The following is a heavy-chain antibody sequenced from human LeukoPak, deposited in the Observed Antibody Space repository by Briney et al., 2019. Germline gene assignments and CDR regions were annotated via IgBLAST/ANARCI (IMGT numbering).Heavy chain of an antibody. J-gene: IGHJ3*02. V-gene: IGHV1-18*01. CDR3: ATGWSSGSSDAFDI. CDR1: GYTFTSYG. Sequence: ASVTVSCKASGYTFTSYGISWVRQAPGQGVEWMGWISAYNGNTNYAQKLQGRVTMTTDTSTSTAYMELRSLRSDDTAVYYCATGWSSGSSDAFDIWGQGTMVTVSS. CDR2: ISAYNGNT. D-gene: IGHD6-19*01.